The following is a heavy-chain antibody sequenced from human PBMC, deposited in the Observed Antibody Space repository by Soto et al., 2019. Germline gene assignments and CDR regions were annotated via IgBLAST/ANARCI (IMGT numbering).Heavy chain of an antibody. D-gene: IGHD3-16*01. Sequence: EVHLLESGGGLAQPGGRWSLSCPALGFGFISFPMTGARQAPGKGLEWVSAISNSGGAIYYADSVKGRFTISRDNSKNTLFLHMNSLRAEDTAVYYCAKAVNTGEYYFDYWGRGTLVSVTS. CDR2: ISNSGGAI. V-gene: IGHV3-23*01. CDR1: GFGFISFP. J-gene: IGHJ4*02. CDR3: AKAVNTGEYYFDY.